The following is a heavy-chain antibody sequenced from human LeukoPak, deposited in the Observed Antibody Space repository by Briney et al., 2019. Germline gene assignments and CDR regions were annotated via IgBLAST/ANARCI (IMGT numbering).Heavy chain of an antibody. CDR1: GFTFSSHW. Sequence: GGSLRLSCAVSGFTFSSHWMSWVRQAPGKGLEWVANIEKDGSERYYVDSVKGRFTISRDNAKNSLYLQMNSLRAEDTAVYFCAKYSGSYYYPPNWDSWGQGTLVTVSS. J-gene: IGHJ4*02. D-gene: IGHD1-26*01. V-gene: IGHV3-7*03. CDR3: AKYSGSYYYPPNWDS. CDR2: IEKDGSER.